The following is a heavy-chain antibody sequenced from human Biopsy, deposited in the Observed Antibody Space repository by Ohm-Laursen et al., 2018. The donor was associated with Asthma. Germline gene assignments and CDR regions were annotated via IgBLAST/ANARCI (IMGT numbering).Heavy chain of an antibody. CDR3: TRHNDY. CDR2: IDWEEDK. D-gene: IGHD1-14*01. V-gene: IGHV2-70*16. Sequence: TQTLTLTGSFSGFSLSSSGAYVNWIRKPPGKALEWLARIDWEEDKFYSSSLRTRLTISKGSSEDQVVLTMTNIGPVDTATYYCTRHNDYWGPGILVTVSS. J-gene: IGHJ4*02. CDR1: GFSLSSSGAY.